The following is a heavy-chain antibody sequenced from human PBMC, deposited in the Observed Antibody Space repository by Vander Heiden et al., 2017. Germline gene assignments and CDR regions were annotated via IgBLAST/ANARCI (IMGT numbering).Heavy chain of an antibody. Sequence: QVQLVQSGAEVRKPGASVKVSCKASGYTFTGYYMHWVRQAPGQGLEWMGWINPNSGGTNYAQKFQGRVTMTRDTSISTAYMELSRLRSDDTAVYYCVRGVFASGVTAIRYFDHWGQGTLVTVSS. V-gene: IGHV1-2*02. J-gene: IGHJ4*02. CDR2: INPNSGGT. D-gene: IGHD2-21*02. CDR1: GYTFTGYY. CDR3: VRGVFASGVTAIRYFDH.